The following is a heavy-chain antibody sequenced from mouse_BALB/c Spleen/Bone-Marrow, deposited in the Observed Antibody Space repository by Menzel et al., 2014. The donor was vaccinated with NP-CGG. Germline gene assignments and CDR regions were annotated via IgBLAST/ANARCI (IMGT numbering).Heavy chain of an antibody. CDR3: ARILLRSYAMDY. CDR2: ISYSGST. V-gene: IGHV3-8*02. J-gene: IGHJ4*01. Sequence: EVQLQQSGPSLVKPSQTLSLTCSVTGDSITSGYWNWVRKFPGNKLEYMGYISYSGSTYYNPSLKSRISITRDTSKNLYYMHLNSVTTEDTATYYCARILLRSYAMDYWGQGTSVTVSS. D-gene: IGHD1-1*01. CDR1: GDSITSGY.